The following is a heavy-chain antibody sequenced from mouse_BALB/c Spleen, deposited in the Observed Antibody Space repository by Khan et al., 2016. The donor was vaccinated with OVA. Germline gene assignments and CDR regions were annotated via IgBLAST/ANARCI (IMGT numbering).Heavy chain of an antibody. CDR1: GYTFTDFT. Sequence: QVQLQRSGAELVRPGVSVKISCKGSGYTFTDFTMHWVKQSHAKSLEWIGVISTYYGDVTYNQKFKGKATMTVDKSSSTAYMELARLTSEDSAILFCTRGGGGNRFAYGGQGTLVTVSA. CDR3: TRGGGGNRFAY. J-gene: IGHJ3*01. CDR2: ISTYYGDV. V-gene: IGHV1S137*01.